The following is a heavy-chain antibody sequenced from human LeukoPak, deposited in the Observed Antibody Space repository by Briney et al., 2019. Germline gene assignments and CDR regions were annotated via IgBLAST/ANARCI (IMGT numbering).Heavy chain of an antibody. V-gene: IGHV3-23*01. CDR1: GFTFSSYA. D-gene: IGHD2-2*01. Sequence: PGGSLRLSCAASGFTFSSYAMSWVRQAPGKGLEWVSAISASGSSTYYADSVKGRFTISRDNSKNTLYLQMNSLRAEDTAVYYCAKGYCSSTSCYEFDYWGQGTLVTVSS. CDR3: AKGYCSSTSCYEFDY. J-gene: IGHJ4*02. CDR2: ISASGSST.